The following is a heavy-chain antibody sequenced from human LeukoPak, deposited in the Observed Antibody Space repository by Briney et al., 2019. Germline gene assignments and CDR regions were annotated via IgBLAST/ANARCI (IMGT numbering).Heavy chain of an antibody. V-gene: IGHV1-46*01. Sequence: GASVKVSCKASGYTFTSYYMHWVRQAPGQGLERMGIINPSGGSTSYAQKFQGRVTMTRDTSTSTVYMELSSLRSEDTAVYYCASFRSNKDYYYYGMDVWGQGTTVTVSS. CDR2: INPSGGST. J-gene: IGHJ6*02. CDR1: GYTFTSYY. CDR3: ASFRSNKDYYYYGMDV.